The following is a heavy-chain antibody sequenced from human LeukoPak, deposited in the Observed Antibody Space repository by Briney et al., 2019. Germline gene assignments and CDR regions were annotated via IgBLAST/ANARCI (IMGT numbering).Heavy chain of an antibody. CDR1: GGSISSSSYY. CDR3: ARSYPHFDY. CDR2: IYYSGST. J-gene: IGHJ4*02. D-gene: IGHD3-16*02. Sequence: SEILSLTCTVSGGSISSSSYYWGWIRQPPGKGLEWIGSIYYSGSTYYNPSLKSRVTISVDTSKNQFSLKLSSVTAADTAVYYCARSYPHFDYWGQGTLVTVSS. V-gene: IGHV4-39*01.